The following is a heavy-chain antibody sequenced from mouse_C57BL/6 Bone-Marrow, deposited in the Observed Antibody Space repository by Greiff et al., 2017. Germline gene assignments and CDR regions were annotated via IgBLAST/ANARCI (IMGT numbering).Heavy chain of an antibody. Sequence: QVQLQQPGAELVKPGASVKLSCKASGYTFTSYCMHWVKQRPGRGLEWIGRIDPNSGGTKYNEKFKSKATLTVDTPSSTAYMQLSSLTSEDSAVCYCARGMGCSDWYFDVWGTGTTVTVSS. CDR2: IDPNSGGT. CDR1: GYTFTSYC. D-gene: IGHD2-3*01. J-gene: IGHJ1*03. V-gene: IGHV1-72*01. CDR3: ARGMGCSDWYFDV.